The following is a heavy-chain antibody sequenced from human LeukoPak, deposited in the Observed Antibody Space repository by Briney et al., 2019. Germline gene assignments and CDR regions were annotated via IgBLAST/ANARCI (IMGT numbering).Heavy chain of an antibody. CDR2: IYYTGTT. V-gene: IGHV4-59*01. Sequence: SETLSLTCTVSSGSITSYYWSWIRQPPGKGLEYIGHIYYTGTTDYNPSLKSRVTMSVDTSKNQFSLRLISVNASDTAVYFCAGAPNRHFFDYWGHGTLVAVSS. J-gene: IGHJ4*01. CDR1: SGSITSYY. CDR3: AGAPNRHFFDY.